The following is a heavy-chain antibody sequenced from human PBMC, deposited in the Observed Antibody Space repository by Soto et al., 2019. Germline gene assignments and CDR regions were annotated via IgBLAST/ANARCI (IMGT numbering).Heavy chain of an antibody. V-gene: IGHV3-23*01. CDR2: ISGSGGST. CDR3: AKDFAIFGVVLLTVFVY. CDR1: GFTISSYA. D-gene: IGHD3-3*01. Sequence: GGSLSLSCAASGFTISSYAMSWVRQAPGKGLEWVSAISGSGGSTYYADSVKGRFTISRDNSKNTLYLQMNSLRADDTAVYYCAKDFAIFGVVLLTVFVYWGQGTLVTVSS. J-gene: IGHJ4*02.